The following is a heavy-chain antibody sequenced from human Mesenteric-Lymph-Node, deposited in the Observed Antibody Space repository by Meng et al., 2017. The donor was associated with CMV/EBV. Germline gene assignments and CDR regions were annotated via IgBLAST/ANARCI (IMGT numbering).Heavy chain of an antibody. Sequence: AGFTFTSFWMHWVRQAPGKGLVWVSRISSDGSGTTYADSVKGRFTISRDKAKNTLYLQMNSLRAEDTAVYYCARERFDYGDYGLDFWGQGTLVTVSS. V-gene: IGHV3-74*03. CDR1: GFTFTSFW. CDR3: ARERFDYGDYGLDF. D-gene: IGHD4-17*01. J-gene: IGHJ4*02. CDR2: ISSDGSGT.